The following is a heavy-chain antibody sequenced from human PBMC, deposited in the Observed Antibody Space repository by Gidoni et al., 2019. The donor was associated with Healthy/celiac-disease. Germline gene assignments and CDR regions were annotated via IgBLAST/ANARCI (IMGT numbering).Heavy chain of an antibody. V-gene: IGHV3-30*18. CDR2: ISYDGSNK. CDR1: GFTFSSYG. D-gene: IGHD6-19*01. Sequence: QVQLVESGGGVVQPGRSLRLYCAASGFTFSSYGMHWVRPAPGKGLEWVAVISYDGSNKYYADSVKGRFTISRDNSKNTLYLQMNSLRAEDTAVYYCAKEEGDGWLVRNDYYFDYWGQGTRSPSPQ. J-gene: IGHJ4*02. CDR3: AKEEGDGWLVRNDYYFDY.